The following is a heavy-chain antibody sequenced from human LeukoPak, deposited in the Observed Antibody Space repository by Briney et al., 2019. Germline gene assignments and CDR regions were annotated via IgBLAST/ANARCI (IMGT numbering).Heavy chain of an antibody. CDR1: GDSFSSSSYY. J-gene: IGHJ6*03. D-gene: IGHD1-26*01. Sequence: SETLSLTCSVSGDSFSSSSYYWGWIRQPPGKGLEWIGSINYIGTTYYNPSLKSRVAISVDTSKNQFSLRLSSVTVADTAVYYCARLRIVGATSSYYMDVWGKGTTVTVSS. CDR3: ARLRIVGATSSYYMDV. V-gene: IGHV4-39*01. CDR2: INYIGTT.